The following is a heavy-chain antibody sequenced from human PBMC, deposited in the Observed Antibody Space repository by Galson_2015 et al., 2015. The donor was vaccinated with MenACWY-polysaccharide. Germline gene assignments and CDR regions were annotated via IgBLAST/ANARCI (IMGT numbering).Heavy chain of an antibody. J-gene: IGHJ6*02. CDR2: ISKSGDSI. V-gene: IGHV3-11*01. CDR3: ARGHYGLDV. CDR1: GFSLGAWY. Sequence: SLRLSCAASGFSLGAWYMSWIRQAPGKGLEWLSYISKSGDSIYYGDSVKGRFAISRDNAKNSVYLRLNSLEVEDTAIYYCARGHYGLDVWGQGTTVTVSS.